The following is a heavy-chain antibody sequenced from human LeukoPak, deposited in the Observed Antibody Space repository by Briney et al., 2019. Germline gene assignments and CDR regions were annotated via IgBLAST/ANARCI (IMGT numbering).Heavy chain of an antibody. CDR3: ATYSSSNGREFQY. V-gene: IGHV3-7*01. CDR1: GFTFSSYS. D-gene: IGHD2-2*01. Sequence: GGSLRLSCAASGFTFSSYSMNWVRQAPGKGLEWVANIQQHGSETYYGDSVKGRFTISRDNAKNSLYLQMNSLRAEDTAVYYCATYSSSNGREFQYWGQGTLVTVSS. J-gene: IGHJ1*01. CDR2: IQQHGSET.